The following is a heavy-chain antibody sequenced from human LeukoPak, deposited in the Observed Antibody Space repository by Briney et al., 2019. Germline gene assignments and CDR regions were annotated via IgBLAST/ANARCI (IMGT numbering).Heavy chain of an antibody. D-gene: IGHD3-22*01. Sequence: GGSLRLSCVVSRFTFSTYGMSWVRQAPGKGLEWVSVIYSGGSTYYADSVKGRFTISRDNAKNSLYLQMNSLRAEDTAVYYCARYDGSGLQLVYWGQGTLVTVSS. CDR2: IYSGGST. CDR3: ARYDGSGLQLVY. J-gene: IGHJ4*02. V-gene: IGHV3-66*01. CDR1: RFTFSTYG.